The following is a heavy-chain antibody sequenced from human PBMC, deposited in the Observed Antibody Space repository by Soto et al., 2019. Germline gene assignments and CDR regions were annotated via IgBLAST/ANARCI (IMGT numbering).Heavy chain of an antibody. D-gene: IGHD3-22*01. Sequence: QVQLVEPGGGVVQPGGSLRLSCEASGFNFSRYGIHWVRQAPGKGLEWVAIIWNDGSNEYYADSVKGRFTISRDNSKNTVYLQVSKLRAEDTAVYFCARDQTDSGGYSDSWGQGTLVTVSS. CDR3: ARDQTDSGGYSDS. J-gene: IGHJ4*02. V-gene: IGHV3-33*01. CDR1: GFNFSRYG. CDR2: IWNDGSNE.